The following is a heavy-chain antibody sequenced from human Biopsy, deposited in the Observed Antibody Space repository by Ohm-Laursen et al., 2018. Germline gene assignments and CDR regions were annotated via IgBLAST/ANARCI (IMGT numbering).Heavy chain of an antibody. CDR1: GYNFISYS. CDR2: IRPLNGDT. Sequence: ASVKVSCKTSGYNFISYSINWVRQAPGQGLEWMGWIRPLNGDTKYGQKFQDRVTMTTDTSTSTVYMELTSLRSDDTAVYYCARGEVTFGELIVSLDSWGQGTLVTVSS. CDR3: ARGEVTFGELIVSLDS. D-gene: IGHD3-16*02. J-gene: IGHJ4*02. V-gene: IGHV1-18*01.